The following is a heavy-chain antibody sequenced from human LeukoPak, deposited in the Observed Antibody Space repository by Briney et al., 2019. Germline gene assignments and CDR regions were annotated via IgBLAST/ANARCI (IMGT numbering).Heavy chain of an antibody. CDR1: GFTFSSYA. Sequence: GGSLRLSCAAPGFTFSSYAMHWVRQAPGKGLEGVAVISYDGSNKYYADSVKGRFTISRDNSKNTLYLQMNSLRAEDTAVYYCARRFSSSTLDYWGQGTLVTVSS. V-gene: IGHV3-30*04. CDR3: ARRFSSSTLDY. CDR2: ISYDGSNK. D-gene: IGHD6-6*01. J-gene: IGHJ4*02.